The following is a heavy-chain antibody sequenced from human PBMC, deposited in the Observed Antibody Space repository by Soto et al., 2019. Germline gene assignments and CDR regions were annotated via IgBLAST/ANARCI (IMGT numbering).Heavy chain of an antibody. J-gene: IGHJ4*02. Sequence: QVQLVESGGGVVQPGRSLRLSCAASGFTFSSYARHWVRQAPGKGLEWVAVISYDGSNKYYADSVKGRFTISRDNSKNTLYLQMNSLRAEDTAVYYCARGSYYDSSGYLVGGWGQGTLVTVSS. CDR3: ARGSYYDSSGYLVGG. CDR1: GFTFSSYA. D-gene: IGHD3-22*01. CDR2: ISYDGSNK. V-gene: IGHV3-30-3*01.